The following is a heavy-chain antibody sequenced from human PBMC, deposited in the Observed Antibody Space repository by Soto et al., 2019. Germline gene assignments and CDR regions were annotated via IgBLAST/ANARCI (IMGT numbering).Heavy chain of an antibody. Sequence: PGGSLRLSCAASGFTFSNYGMHWLRQAPGKGLERVAFIWHDGSNKYYADSVKGRFTISRDNSKNTFFLQMNSLRGDDTAVYYCARDRESYYYNSGNYFPSYYFDYWGPGTLVTVSS. CDR1: GFTFSNYG. V-gene: IGHV3-33*08. D-gene: IGHD3-10*01. CDR2: IWHDGSNK. CDR3: ARDRESYYYNSGNYFPSYYFDY. J-gene: IGHJ4*02.